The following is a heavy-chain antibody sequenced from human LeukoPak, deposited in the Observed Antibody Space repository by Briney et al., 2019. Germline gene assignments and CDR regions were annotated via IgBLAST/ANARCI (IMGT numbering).Heavy chain of an antibody. CDR2: IVSDGSGA. CDR3: VRDSPHSGFNIALDS. CDR1: GFTFSSHW. V-gene: IGHV3-74*01. Sequence: QPGGSLRLSCAASGFTFSSHWMHWVRQAPGKGRVWISRIVSDGSGATYVDSVKGRFTTSRDNAKNTLYMQMNSLRAEDTAVYYCVRDSPHSGFNIALDSWGQGTLVTVSS. D-gene: IGHD2-21*01. J-gene: IGHJ4*02.